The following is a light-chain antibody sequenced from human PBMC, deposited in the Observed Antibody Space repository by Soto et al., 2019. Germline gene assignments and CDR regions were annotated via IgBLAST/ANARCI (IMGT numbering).Light chain of an antibody. V-gene: IGKV3-11*01. CDR1: QSVGSY. J-gene: IGKJ5*01. Sequence: EIVLTQSPATLSLSPGERASLSCRASQSVGSYLAWYQQKPGQGPRLLIYGASNRATGIPARFSGSGSGTDFTLTISSLEPEDFAVYYCQQRSNWPPEITFGQGTRLEIK. CDR2: GAS. CDR3: QQRSNWPPEIT.